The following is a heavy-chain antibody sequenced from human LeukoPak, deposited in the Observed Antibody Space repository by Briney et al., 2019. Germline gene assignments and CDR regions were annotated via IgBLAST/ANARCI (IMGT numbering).Heavy chain of an antibody. D-gene: IGHD4-17*01. CDR3: ARQAVTVTTFKDHYYGLDV. J-gene: IGHJ6*02. CDR2: VSHSGSP. CDR1: GGSLTGYY. V-gene: IGHV4-34*01. Sequence: SETLSLTCAVYGGSLTGYYWSWIRQSPGKGLEWIGEVSHSGSPNYNPSLKSRVTMLVDTSKNRFSLMLTSLTAADTSVYYCARQAVTVTTFKDHYYGLDVWGQGTTVTVSS.